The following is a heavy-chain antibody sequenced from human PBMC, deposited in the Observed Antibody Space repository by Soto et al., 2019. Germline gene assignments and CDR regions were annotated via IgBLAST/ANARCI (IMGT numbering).Heavy chain of an antibody. CDR1: GGSISSGGYY. D-gene: IGHD4-17*01. V-gene: IGHV4-31*03. CDR2: IYYSGST. J-gene: IGHJ4*02. Sequence: ASETLSLTCTVSGGSISSGGYYWSWIRQHPGKGLEWIGYIYYSGSTYYNPSLKSRVTISVDTSKNQFSLKLSSVTAADTAVYYCARASLDYAQWYWGQGTLVTVSS. CDR3: ARASLDYAQWY.